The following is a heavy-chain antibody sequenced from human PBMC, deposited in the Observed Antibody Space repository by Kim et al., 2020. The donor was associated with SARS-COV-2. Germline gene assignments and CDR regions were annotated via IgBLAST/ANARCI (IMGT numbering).Heavy chain of an antibody. CDR3: AGQAHGVESIDY. Sequence: IYSADSVKGRFTISRDNAKNSLYLQMSSLRVEDTAVYYCAGQAHGVESIDYWGQGTLVTVSS. D-gene: IGHD3-16*01. CDR2: I. V-gene: IGHV3-48*03. J-gene: IGHJ4*02.